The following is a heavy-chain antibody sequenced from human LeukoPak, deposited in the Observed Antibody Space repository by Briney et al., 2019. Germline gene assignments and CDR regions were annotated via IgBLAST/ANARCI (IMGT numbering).Heavy chain of an antibody. CDR3: ARDRLLGVIRTFDY. D-gene: IGHD3-10*01. J-gene: IGHJ4*02. CDR2: IFDSGDT. CDR1: GDSISSMNW. V-gene: IGHV4-4*02. Sequence: SETLSLTCAISGDSISSMNWWSWVRQSPEKGLEWIGEIFDSGDTNYNPSLKSRVTISLDKSKNQFSLTLSSVTAADTAVYYCARDRLLGVIRTFDYWGQGTLVTVSS.